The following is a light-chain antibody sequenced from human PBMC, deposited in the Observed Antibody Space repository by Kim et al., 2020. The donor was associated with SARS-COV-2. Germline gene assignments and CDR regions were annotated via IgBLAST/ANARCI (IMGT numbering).Light chain of an antibody. Sequence: DIQMTQSPSGMSASVGDRVTITCRATQGIKNYLAWCQQKPGQVPKRLIYSASALQSGVPSRFTGSGSGTEFTLTISSLQPEDCATYCCLQHYSYTPTFGQGTKEDI. V-gene: IGKV1-17*03. CDR1: QGIKNY. CDR2: SAS. J-gene: IGKJ1*01. CDR3: LQHYSYTPT.